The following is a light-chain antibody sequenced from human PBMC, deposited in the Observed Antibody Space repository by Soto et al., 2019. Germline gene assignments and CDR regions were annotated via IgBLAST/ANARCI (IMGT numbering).Light chain of an antibody. CDR2: TAA. J-gene: IGKJ5*01. CDR1: QTISNY. Sequence: DIQMTQSPSSLSASVGDRVTITCRASQTISNYLNWYQQKSGQAPKLLIYTAASLQSGVPSRFSGSGSGTEFTLTISSLQPDDFATYYCQQYHRSSITFGQGTRLEIK. V-gene: IGKV1-39*01. CDR3: QQYHRSSIT.